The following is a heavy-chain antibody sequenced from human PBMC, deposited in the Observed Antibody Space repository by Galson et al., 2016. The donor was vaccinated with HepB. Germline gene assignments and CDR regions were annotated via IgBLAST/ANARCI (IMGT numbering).Heavy chain of an antibody. V-gene: IGHV4-59*01. CDR2: IYYSENT. J-gene: IGHJ6*02. CDR1: GDSISSYY. D-gene: IGHD2-15*01. CDR3: ARWGYSPVDV. Sequence: SETLSLTCTVSGDSISSYYWSWIRQPPEKGLEWIGYIYYSENTKYNPSLKSRVTISVDTAKNQFSLKLSSLTAADTAVYYCARWGYSPVDVWGQGTTVTVSS.